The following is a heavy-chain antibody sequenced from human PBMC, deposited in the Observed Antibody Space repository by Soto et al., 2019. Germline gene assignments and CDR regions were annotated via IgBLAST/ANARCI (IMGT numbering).Heavy chain of an antibody. D-gene: IGHD2-15*01. CDR3: GGVAAETYNWFDP. CDR2: MNPNSGNT. Sequence: ASVKVSCKASGYTSTSYDVNWVRQAAGQGLEWMGWMNPNSGNTGYAQKFQGRVTMTEDTSTDTAYMELSSLRSEDTAVYYCGGVAAETYNWFDPWGQGTLVTVSS. V-gene: IGHV1-8*01. J-gene: IGHJ5*02. CDR1: GYTSTSYD.